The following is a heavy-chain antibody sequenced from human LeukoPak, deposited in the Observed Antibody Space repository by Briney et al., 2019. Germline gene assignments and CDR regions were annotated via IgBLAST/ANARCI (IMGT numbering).Heavy chain of an antibody. D-gene: IGHD6-13*01. J-gene: IGHJ6*02. Sequence: PGGSLRLSCAASGFTFSSYSMNWVRQAPGKGLEWVSSISSSSSYIYYADSVKGRFTISRDNAKNSLYLQMNSLRAEDTAVYYCARDHVYRRSWYMYYYYGMDVWGQGSTVTVSS. V-gene: IGHV3-21*01. CDR2: ISSSSSYI. CDR3: ARDHVYRRSWYMYYYYGMDV. CDR1: GFTFSSYS.